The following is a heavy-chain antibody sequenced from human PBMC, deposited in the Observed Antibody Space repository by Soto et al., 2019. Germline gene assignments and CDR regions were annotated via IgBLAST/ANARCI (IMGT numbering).Heavy chain of an antibody. V-gene: IGHV3-33*01. CDR2: IWYDGSNK. Sequence: GSLRLSCAASGFTFSSYGMHWVRQAPGKGLEWVAVIWYDGSNKYYADSVKGRFTISRDNSKNTLYLQMNSLRVEDTAVYYCARTASAAPYYFDYWGQGTLVTVSS. CDR1: GFTFSSYG. D-gene: IGHD2-2*01. CDR3: ARTASAAPYYFDY. J-gene: IGHJ4*02.